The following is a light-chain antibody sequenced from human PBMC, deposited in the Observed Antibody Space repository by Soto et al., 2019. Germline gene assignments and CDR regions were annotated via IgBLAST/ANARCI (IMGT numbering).Light chain of an antibody. V-gene: IGKV3-15*01. J-gene: IGKJ1*01. CDR1: QSVSSK. CDR3: QHYNDWPPTWT. CDR2: RAP. Sequence: EIVMTQFPATLSVSPGERVTLSCRASQSVSSKLAWYQQKPGQAPRVLIYRAPTSATGIPARFSGSGSGTEFTLTISSLQSEDFAVYYCQHYNDWPPTWTFGQGTKVEIK.